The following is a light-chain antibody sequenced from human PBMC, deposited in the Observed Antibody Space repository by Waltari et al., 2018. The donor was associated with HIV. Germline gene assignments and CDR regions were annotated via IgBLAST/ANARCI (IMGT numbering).Light chain of an antibody. Sequence: SYELTQPPSVSVSPGQTAGITSSGDVLPNQYTIWYQQKSGQAPVLVVYKDSEGPAGIPERFSGSISGTTVTLFIDGVQAEDEADYYCQAADSSGSYFVFGTGTKVTVL. CDR2: KDS. V-gene: IGLV3-25*03. CDR1: VLPNQY. CDR3: QAADSSGSYFV. J-gene: IGLJ1*01.